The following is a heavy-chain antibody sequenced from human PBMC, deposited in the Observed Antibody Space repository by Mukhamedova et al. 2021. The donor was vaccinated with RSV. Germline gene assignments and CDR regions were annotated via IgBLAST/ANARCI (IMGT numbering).Heavy chain of an antibody. CDR3: ARDLDLRMDV. J-gene: IGHJ6*02. V-gene: IGHV3-21*06. Sequence: NWVRQAPGKGLEWVSSISPSSSDIYYADSVKGRFTISRDNAKNALYLQMNSLRDDDTAVYYCARDLDLRMDVWGQGTTVTVSS. CDR2: ISPSSSDI.